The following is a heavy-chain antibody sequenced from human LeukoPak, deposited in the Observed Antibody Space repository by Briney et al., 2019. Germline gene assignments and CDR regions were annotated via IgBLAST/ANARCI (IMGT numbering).Heavy chain of an antibody. CDR1: GGSISNTSYY. V-gene: IGHV4-39*07. Sequence: PSETLSLTCTVSGGSISNTSYYWGWIRQPPGKGLEWIGSIYYSGTTYYNPSLKSRVTISVDTSKNQFSLKLSSVTAADTAVYYCVRGIWFSSPGDWFDPWGQGTLVTVSS. J-gene: IGHJ5*02. D-gene: IGHD6-13*01. CDR2: IYYSGTT. CDR3: VRGIWFSSPGDWFDP.